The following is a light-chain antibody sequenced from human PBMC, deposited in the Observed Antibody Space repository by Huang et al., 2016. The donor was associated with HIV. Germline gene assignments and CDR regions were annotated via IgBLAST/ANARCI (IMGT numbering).Light chain of an antibody. Sequence: EIVLTQSPATLSLSPGERATLSCRASQSVRSYLAWYQQKPGQAPRRLSYDTSIRATGIPGSISGSGSGTDFTLTIDSLGPEDFAVYYCQQRSNWPLTFGGGTKVEIK. CDR3: QQRSNWPLT. J-gene: IGKJ4*01. CDR1: QSVRSY. V-gene: IGKV3-11*01. CDR2: DTS.